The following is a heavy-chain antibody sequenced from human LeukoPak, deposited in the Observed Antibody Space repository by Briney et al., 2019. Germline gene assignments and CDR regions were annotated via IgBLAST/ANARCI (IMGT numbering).Heavy chain of an antibody. V-gene: IGHV4-34*01. CDR1: GASFSYDC. D-gene: IGHD7-27*01. J-gene: IGHJ5*01. CDR2: INHSGSI. CDR3: AKGVWAPRFDS. Sequence: SETLSLTCAVYGASFSYDCWSWIRQAPGKGLEWIGEINHSGSITYNPSLKSRVTISAEKSKSQFSLRLTSVTAADTAVYYCAKGVWAPRFDSWGQGTLVTVSS.